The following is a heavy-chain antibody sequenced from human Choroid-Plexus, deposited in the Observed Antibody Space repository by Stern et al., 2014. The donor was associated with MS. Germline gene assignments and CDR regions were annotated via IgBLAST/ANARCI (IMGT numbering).Heavy chain of an antibody. CDR1: GFTFGSCA. Sequence: DQLVESGGGVVQPGRPLRLSCVASGFTFGSCAMHWVRQAPGKGLEWGAGVSYDGSNKYYADSVKGRFTISRDNSQNTLYMQMSSLRPEDTAVYYCAKDRQYLTYFFDHWGQGSLVTVS. V-gene: IGHV3-30*18. CDR2: VSYDGSNK. D-gene: IGHD2/OR15-2a*01. J-gene: IGHJ5*02. CDR3: AKDRQYLTYFFDH.